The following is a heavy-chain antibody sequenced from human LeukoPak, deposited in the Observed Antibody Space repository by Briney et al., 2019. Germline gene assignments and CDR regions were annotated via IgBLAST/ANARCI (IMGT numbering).Heavy chain of an antibody. CDR1: GFTSTSYS. V-gene: IGHV3-21*01. J-gene: IGHJ3*02. D-gene: IGHD5-24*01. CDR2: ISSSIRYI. Sequence: GSPRLSRAPSGFTSTSYSMNWVRRSPGQRLKGGSSISSSIRYIYYADSVKGRFTISRDEAKNSLYLQMNSLRAEDTAVYYCARSKDGYNYDAFDIWGQGTMVTVSS. CDR3: ARSKDGYNYDAFDI.